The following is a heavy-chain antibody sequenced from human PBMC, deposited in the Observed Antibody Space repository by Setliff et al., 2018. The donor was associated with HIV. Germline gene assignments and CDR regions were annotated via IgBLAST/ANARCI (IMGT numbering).Heavy chain of an antibody. CDR3: ARHTIDISLLVVQDPGPFDI. CDR2: IYPGDSDA. Sequence: PGESLKISCKSSGYSFTTYWIGWVRQMPGKGLEWMAIIYPGDSDARYSPSFQGQVTISADKSISTAYLQWSSLKASDTAMYYCARHTIDISLLVVQDPGPFDIWGRGTMVTVSS. V-gene: IGHV5-51*01. D-gene: IGHD3-10*01. J-gene: IGHJ3*02. CDR1: GYSFTTYW.